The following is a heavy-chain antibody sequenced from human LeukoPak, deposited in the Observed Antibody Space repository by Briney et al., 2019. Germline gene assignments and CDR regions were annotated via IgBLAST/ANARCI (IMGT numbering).Heavy chain of an antibody. CDR1: GGSFSGYY. J-gene: IGHJ6*02. V-gene: IGHV4-34*01. D-gene: IGHD3-10*01. CDR3: ARGGVRGVIISSYYYYYGMGV. CDR2: INHSGST. Sequence: PSETLSLTCAVYGGSFSGYYWSWIRQPPGKGLEWIGEINHSGSTNYNPSLKSRVTISVDTSKNQFSLKLNSVTAADTAVYYCARGGVRGVIISSYYYYYGMGVWGQGTTVTVSS.